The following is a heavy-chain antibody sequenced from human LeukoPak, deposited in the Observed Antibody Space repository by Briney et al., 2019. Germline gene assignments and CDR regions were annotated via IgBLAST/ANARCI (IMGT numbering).Heavy chain of an antibody. CDR2: ISSGSDTI. CDR1: GFTFSSYS. J-gene: IGHJ1*01. Sequence: AGGSLRLSCAASGFTFSSYSMNWVRQAPGKGLEWIAYISSGSDTIYYADPVKGRFSISRDDAKESLYLQMHSLRDEDTALYYCAIDSSNWPIEYFHHWGQGTLVTVSS. V-gene: IGHV3-48*02. D-gene: IGHD6-13*01. CDR3: AIDSSNWPIEYFHH.